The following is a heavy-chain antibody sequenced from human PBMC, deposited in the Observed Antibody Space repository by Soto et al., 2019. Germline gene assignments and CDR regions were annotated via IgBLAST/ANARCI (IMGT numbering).Heavy chain of an antibody. Sequence: QVQLVQSGAEVKKPGSSVKVSCKASGGTFSSYAISWVRQAPGQGLEWMGGIIPIFGTANYAQKFQGRVTITADESTSTAYMELSSLRSEDTDVYYCARSKGGCSSTSCYLYYYGMDVWGQGTTVTVSS. D-gene: IGHD2-2*01. J-gene: IGHJ6*02. CDR3: ARSKGGCSSTSCYLYYYGMDV. CDR1: GGTFSSYA. V-gene: IGHV1-69*01. CDR2: IIPIFGTA.